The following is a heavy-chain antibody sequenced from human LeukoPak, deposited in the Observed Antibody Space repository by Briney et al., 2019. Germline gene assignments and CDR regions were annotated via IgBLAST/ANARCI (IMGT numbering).Heavy chain of an antibody. CDR2: ISSSSSYI. V-gene: IGHV3-21*01. CDR1: GFTFSSYS. CDR3: ARDLMVGSSGFDY. J-gene: IGHJ4*02. Sequence: GGSLRLSCAASGFTFSSYSMNWVRQAPGKGLEWVSSISSSSSYIYYADSVKGRFTISRDNAKNSLYLQMNSLRAEDTAMYYCARDLMVGSSGFDYWGQGTLVTVSS. D-gene: IGHD6-13*01.